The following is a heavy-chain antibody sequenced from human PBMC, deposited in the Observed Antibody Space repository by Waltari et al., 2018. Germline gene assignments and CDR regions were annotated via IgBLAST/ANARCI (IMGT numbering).Heavy chain of an antibody. CDR3: ARDSWGLLGGKVAFDI. Sequence: QVQLQESGPGLVKPSETLSLTCAVSGYSISSGYYWGWIRQPPGKGLEWIGSIYHSGSTYYNPSLKSRVTISVDTSKNQFSLKLSSVTAADTAVYYCARDSWGLLGGKVAFDIWGQGTMVTVSS. V-gene: IGHV4-38-2*02. J-gene: IGHJ3*02. CDR1: GYSISSGYY. CDR2: IYHSGST. D-gene: IGHD3-10*01.